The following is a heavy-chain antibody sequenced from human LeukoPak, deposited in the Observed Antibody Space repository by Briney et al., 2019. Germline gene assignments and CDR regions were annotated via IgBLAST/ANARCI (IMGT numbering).Heavy chain of an antibody. J-gene: IGHJ4*02. CDR3: ARGPYSSGWEGYFDY. D-gene: IGHD6-19*01. V-gene: IGHV1-2*02. CDR1: RYTVTGYD. CDR2: INPNSGGT. Sequence: GASVKVSCKASRYTVTGYDMHWGRQAPGQGLEWMGWINPNSGGTNYAQKFQGRVTMTRDTSIRTAYMALSRLRSDDTAVYYCARGPYSSGWEGYFDYWGQGTLVTVSS.